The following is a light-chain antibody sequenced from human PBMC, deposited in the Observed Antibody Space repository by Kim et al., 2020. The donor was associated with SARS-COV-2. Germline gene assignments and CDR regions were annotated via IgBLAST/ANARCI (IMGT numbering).Light chain of an antibody. CDR3: QQYSSYPWT. CDR1: QSISGL. J-gene: IGKJ1*01. V-gene: IGKV1-5*03. CDR2: EAS. Sequence: DIQMTQSPSTLSASVGDRVTITWRASQSISGLLAWYQQKPGKAPKLLIYEASTLKSGVPSRFSGSGSGTEFTLTTSSLQPDDFATYYCQQYSSYPWTFGQGTKVDIK.